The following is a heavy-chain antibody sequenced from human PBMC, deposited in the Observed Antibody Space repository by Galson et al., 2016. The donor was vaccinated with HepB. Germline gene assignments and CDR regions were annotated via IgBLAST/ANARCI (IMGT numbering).Heavy chain of an antibody. Sequence: SLRLSCAASGFTFTSYTMHWVRQAPGKGLEWILDIDGTGGTINYADSVMARFSIFRDNSKNTLHLQMNSLRAEDTALYYCATRRPCSGVTCYGLEYLGQGTLVIVSS. J-gene: IGHJ4*02. V-gene: IGHV3-23*01. D-gene: IGHD2-15*01. CDR2: IDGTGGTI. CDR3: ATRRPCSGVTCYGLEY. CDR1: GFTFTSYT.